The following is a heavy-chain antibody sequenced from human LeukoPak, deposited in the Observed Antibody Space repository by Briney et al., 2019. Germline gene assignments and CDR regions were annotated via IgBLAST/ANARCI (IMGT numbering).Heavy chain of an antibody. CDR1: GGSISSSSYY. CDR3: ARSGDYDSSGYYLSNWFDP. CDR2: IYYSGST. Sequence: SETLSLTCTVSGGSISSSSYYWGWIRQPPGKGLEWIGSIYYSGSTYYNPSLKSRVTISVDTSKNQFSLKLSSVTAADTAVYYCARSGDYDSSGYYLSNWFDPWGQGTLVTVSS. V-gene: IGHV4-39*07. D-gene: IGHD3-22*01. J-gene: IGHJ5*02.